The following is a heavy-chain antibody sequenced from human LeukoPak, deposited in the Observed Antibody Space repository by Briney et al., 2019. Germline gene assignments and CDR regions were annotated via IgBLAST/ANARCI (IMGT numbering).Heavy chain of an antibody. Sequence: GGSLRLSCAASGFAFSSYGMHWVRQAPGKGLEWVAFIRYDGSNKYYADSVKGRFTISRDNSKNTLYLQMNSLRAEDTAVYYCAVWGVATNSAWGQGTLVTVSS. J-gene: IGHJ4*02. CDR3: AVWGVATNSA. V-gene: IGHV3-30*02. CDR1: GFAFSSYG. CDR2: IRYDGSNK. D-gene: IGHD3-16*01.